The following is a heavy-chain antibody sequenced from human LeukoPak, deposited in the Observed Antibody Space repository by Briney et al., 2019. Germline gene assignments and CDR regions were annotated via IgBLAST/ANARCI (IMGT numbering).Heavy chain of an antibody. CDR2: ISSSSDII. D-gene: IGHD2-2*01. CDR3: ARDTRGESDY. Sequence: PGGSLRLSCAVSGFTFNTYSMNWVRQAPGKGLEWVSYISSSSDIIYYADSVKGRFTIPRDNAKNSLYLQMNSLRAEDTAVYYCARDTRGESDYWGQGTLVTVSS. CDR1: GFTFNTYS. V-gene: IGHV3-48*04. J-gene: IGHJ4*02.